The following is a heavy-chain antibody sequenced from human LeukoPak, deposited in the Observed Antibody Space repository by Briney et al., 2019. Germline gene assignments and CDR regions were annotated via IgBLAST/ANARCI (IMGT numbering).Heavy chain of an antibody. V-gene: IGHV3-33*01. Sequence: GGSLKLFCAASCFAFNTYAMHWVRQAPGKGLEWVTLIWYDGSHKLYIDSVRGRFHNSRDNSRNTVYLQMNGLRADDTAVYYCAREIFGPGSYPEYWPQGTLVTVP. J-gene: IGHJ4*02. CDR2: IWYDGSHK. CDR1: CFAFNTYA. CDR3: AREIFGPGSYPEY. D-gene: IGHD3-10*01.